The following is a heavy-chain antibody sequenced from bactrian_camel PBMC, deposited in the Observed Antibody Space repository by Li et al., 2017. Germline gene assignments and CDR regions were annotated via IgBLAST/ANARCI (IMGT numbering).Heavy chain of an antibody. Sequence: VQLVESGGGSVLAGGSLRLSCVASGYPYSRCCMGWFRQAPGKESEGVASIGGDGSTRYADSVKGRFTISRDIAKNALYLQMSSLKPEDSAMYYCAYESGTTPDLCRRRGPGGYFGQGTQVTVS. CDR1: GYPYSRCC. J-gene: IGHJ4*01. V-gene: IGHV3S44*01. D-gene: IGHD7*01. CDR2: IGGDGST.